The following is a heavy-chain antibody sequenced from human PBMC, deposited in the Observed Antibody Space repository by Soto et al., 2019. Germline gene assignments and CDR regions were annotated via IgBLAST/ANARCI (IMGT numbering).Heavy chain of an antibody. CDR3: ARSLALVAAAGTGWFDP. CDR2: INPNSGGT. Sequence: ASVKVSCKASGYTFTGYYMHWVRQAPGQGLEWMGWINPNSGGTNYAQKFQGWVTMTRDTSISTAYMELSRLRSDDTAVYYCARSLALVAAAGTGWFDPWGQGTLVTVSS. V-gene: IGHV1-2*04. D-gene: IGHD6-13*01. CDR1: GYTFTGYY. J-gene: IGHJ5*02.